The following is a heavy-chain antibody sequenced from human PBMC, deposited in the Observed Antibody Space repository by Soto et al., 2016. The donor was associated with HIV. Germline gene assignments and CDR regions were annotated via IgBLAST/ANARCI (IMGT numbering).Heavy chain of an antibody. Sequence: QLQLQESGPGLVKPSETLSLTCTVSGGSISRGSHYWGWIRQPPGKGLEWIGSLYYGGNTYYKPSLKSRLTISEDTSKNQFFLKLNSVTAADTAVYYCVRHPGYYDISGYSDDSFDYRGDQGTRGHRLF. CDR1: GGSISRGSHY. V-gene: IGHV4-39*01. J-gene: IGHJ3*01. CDR3: VRHPGYYDISGYSDDSFDYR. D-gene: IGHD3-22*01. CDR2: LYYGGNT.